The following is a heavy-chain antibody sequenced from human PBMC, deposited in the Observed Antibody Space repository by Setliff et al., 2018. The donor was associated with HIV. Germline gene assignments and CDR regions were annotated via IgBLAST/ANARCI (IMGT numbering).Heavy chain of an antibody. J-gene: IGHJ4*02. D-gene: IGHD2-15*01. CDR2: IYYSGST. CDR3: ATYSAGEGGRGH. V-gene: IGHV4-59*11. CDR1: GGSISSHY. Sequence: SETLSLTCTVSGGSISSHYWSWIRQPPGKGLEWIGGIYYSGSTNYNPSLKSRVTLSFDASKKYFSLKLTSVTAADTAMYYCATYSAGEGGRGHWGQGTLVTVS.